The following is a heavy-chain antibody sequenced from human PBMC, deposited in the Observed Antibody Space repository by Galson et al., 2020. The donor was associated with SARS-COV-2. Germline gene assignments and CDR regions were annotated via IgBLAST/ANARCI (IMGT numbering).Heavy chain of an antibody. CDR3: ASSWAADWYFDL. CDR2: INHSGRT. CDR1: GGTISSNSYY. V-gene: IGHV4-39*07. J-gene: IGHJ2*01. D-gene: IGHD6-25*01. Sequence: SETLSLTCIVSGGTISSNSYYWGWIRQPPGKGLEWFGSINHSGRTNYTPSVKSRVTISVDTSNNQFSLKLSSVTAADTAVYYCASSWAADWYFDLWGRGTLVTVSS.